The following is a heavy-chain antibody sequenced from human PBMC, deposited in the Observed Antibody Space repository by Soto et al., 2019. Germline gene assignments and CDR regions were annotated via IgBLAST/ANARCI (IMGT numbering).Heavy chain of an antibody. CDR3: ARERAVAGFDY. D-gene: IGHD6-19*01. Sequence: QVQLVQSGAEVKKPGASVKVSCKASGYTFTSYDINWVRQATGQGLEWMGWMNPNSGNTAYAQKFQSXVTMTKNTSISTAYMELSSLRSEDTAVYDCARERAVAGFDYWGQGTLVTVSS. CDR1: GYTFTSYD. V-gene: IGHV1-8*01. CDR2: MNPNSGNT. J-gene: IGHJ4*02.